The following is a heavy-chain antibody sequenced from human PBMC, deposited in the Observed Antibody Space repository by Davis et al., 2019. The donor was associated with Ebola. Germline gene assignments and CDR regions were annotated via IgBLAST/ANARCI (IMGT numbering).Heavy chain of an antibody. CDR2: IRSKANSYAT. CDR3: TRHFLGYCSSTSCYNDY. Sequence: GEPLKISCAASGFTFSNAWMSWVRQAPGKGLEWVGRIRSKANSYATAYAASVKGRFTISRDDSKNTAYLQMNSLKTEDTAVYYCTRHFLGYCSSTSCYNDYWGQGTLVTVSS. J-gene: IGHJ4*02. D-gene: IGHD2-2*02. CDR1: GFTFSNAW. V-gene: IGHV3-73*01.